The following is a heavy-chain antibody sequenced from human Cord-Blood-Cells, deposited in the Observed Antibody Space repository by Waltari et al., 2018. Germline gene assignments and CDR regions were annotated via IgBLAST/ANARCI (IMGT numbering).Heavy chain of an antibody. CDR1: GGTFSSYT. Sequence: QVQLVQSGAEVKKPGSSVKVSCKAYGGTFSSYTISWVRQAPGQGLEWMGRMSPILGIANYAQKFQGRVTITADKSTSTAYMELSSLRSEDTAVYYCATRDPDYGGKGYYFDYWGQGTLVTVSS. CDR3: ATRDPDYGGKGYYFDY. V-gene: IGHV1-69*02. CDR2: MSPILGIA. J-gene: IGHJ4*02. D-gene: IGHD4-17*01.